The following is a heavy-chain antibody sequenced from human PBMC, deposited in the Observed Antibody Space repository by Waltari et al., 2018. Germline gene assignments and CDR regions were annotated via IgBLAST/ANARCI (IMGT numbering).Heavy chain of an antibody. CDR3: AREPFVEMATIEVGPH. J-gene: IGHJ4*02. Sequence: QVQLQQWGAGLLKPSETLSLTCAVYGGSFSGYYWSWIRQPPGKGLEWIGEINHSGSTNYNPSLKSRVTISVDTSNNQFSLKLSSVTAADTAVYYCAREPFVEMATIEVGPHWGQGTLVTVSS. CDR2: INHSGST. CDR1: GGSFSGYY. D-gene: IGHD2-2*01. V-gene: IGHV4-34*01.